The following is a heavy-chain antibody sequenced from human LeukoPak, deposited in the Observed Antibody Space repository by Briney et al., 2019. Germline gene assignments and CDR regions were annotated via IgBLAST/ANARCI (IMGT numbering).Heavy chain of an antibody. CDR3: ASRKKPYYYGSGSRDNWFDP. V-gene: IGHV4-34*01. Sequence: PSETLSLTCAVYGGSFSGYYWSWIRQPPGKGLGWIGEINHSGSTNYNPSLKSRVTISVDTSKNQFSLKLSSVTAADTAVYYCASRKKPYYYGSGSRDNWFDPWGQGTLVTVSS. J-gene: IGHJ5*02. CDR1: GGSFSGYY. D-gene: IGHD3-10*01. CDR2: INHSGST.